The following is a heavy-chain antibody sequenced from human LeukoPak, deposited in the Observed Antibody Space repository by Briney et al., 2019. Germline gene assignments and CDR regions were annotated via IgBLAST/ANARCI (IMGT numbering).Heavy chain of an antibody. CDR3: AKDMGYYDSSGYYYGGWLDP. J-gene: IGHJ5*02. Sequence: LSGGSLRLSCAASGFIFSSYAMRWVRQAPGKGLEWVSVISISGDSTYYADSVKGRFTISRDSSKNTLYLQMNSLRAEDTAVYYCAKDMGYYDSSGYYYGGWLDPWGQGTLVTVSS. D-gene: IGHD3-22*01. CDR2: ISISGDST. CDR1: GFIFSSYA. V-gene: IGHV3-23*01.